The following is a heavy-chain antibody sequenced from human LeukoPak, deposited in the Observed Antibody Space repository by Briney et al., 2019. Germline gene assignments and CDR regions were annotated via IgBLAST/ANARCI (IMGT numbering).Heavy chain of an antibody. V-gene: IGHV3-23*01. Sequence: GGSLRLSCAASGFTFSIYGMSWVRQAPGRGLEWVSAMSGSGGSTYYADSVKGRFTISRDNFKNTLYLQMNSLRAEDTAVYYCAKDWTGTKPFDLWGRGTLVTVSS. CDR3: AKDWTGTKPFDL. CDR2: MSGSGGST. D-gene: IGHD3/OR15-3a*01. CDR1: GFTFSIYG. J-gene: IGHJ2*01.